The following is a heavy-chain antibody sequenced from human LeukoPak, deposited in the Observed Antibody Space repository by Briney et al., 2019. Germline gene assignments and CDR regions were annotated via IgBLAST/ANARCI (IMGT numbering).Heavy chain of an antibody. CDR2: IRSKANSYST. CDR1: GFTFSDHY. D-gene: IGHD3-22*01. CDR3: VRGGTYYDSSGHFDY. V-gene: IGHV3-72*01. Sequence: GGSLRLSCAASGFTFSDHYMDWVRQAPGEGLEWVGRIRSKANSYSTEYAASVKGRFTISRDESENSLNLQMNSLKTEDTAVYYCVRGGTYYDSSGHFDYWGQGTLVTVSA. J-gene: IGHJ4*02.